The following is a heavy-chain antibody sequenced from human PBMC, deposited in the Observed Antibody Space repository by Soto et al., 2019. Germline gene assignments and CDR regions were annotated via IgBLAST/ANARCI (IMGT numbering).Heavy chain of an antibody. CDR3: AKKHYSVFDI. V-gene: IGHV4-34*01. Sequence: SETLSLTCTVYGESFSRYSWTWIRQSPGEGLEWIGEINYYGNTVYSASLKSRATISIDTSKMQVSVKLTSVTAADTATYYCAKKHYSVFDIRGPGTPVTLSS. J-gene: IGHJ4*02. CDR2: INYYGNT. D-gene: IGHD3-9*01. CDR1: GESFSRYS.